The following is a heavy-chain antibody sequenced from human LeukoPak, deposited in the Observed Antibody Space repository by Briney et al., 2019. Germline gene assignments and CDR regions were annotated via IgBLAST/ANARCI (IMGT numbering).Heavy chain of an antibody. J-gene: IGHJ4*02. V-gene: IGHV1-18*01. Sequence: ASVKVSCKASGYTFTSYGISWVRQAPGQGLEWVGWISAYNGNTNYAQKLQGRVTMTTDTSTSTAYMELRSLRAEDTAVYYCASDHHAYDFWSGYSNWGQGTLVTVSS. D-gene: IGHD3-3*01. CDR2: ISAYNGNT. CDR1: GYTFTSYG. CDR3: ASDHHAYDFWSGYSN.